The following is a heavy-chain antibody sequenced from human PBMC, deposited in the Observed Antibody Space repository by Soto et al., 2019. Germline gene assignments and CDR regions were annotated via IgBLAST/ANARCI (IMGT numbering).Heavy chain of an antibody. V-gene: IGHV1-2*02. CDR1: GFSFTGYY. D-gene: IGHD5-12*01. CDR2: INAHSGGT. J-gene: IGHJ4*02. Sequence: ASVKVSCKASGFSFTGYYIHWLRQAPGQGLEWMGWINAHSGGTEYAQKFQGRVTLTRDASISTAYLELRRLRSDDTATYYCVRGSDYDSDLFDHWGQGTLVTVSS. CDR3: VRGSDYDSDLFDH.